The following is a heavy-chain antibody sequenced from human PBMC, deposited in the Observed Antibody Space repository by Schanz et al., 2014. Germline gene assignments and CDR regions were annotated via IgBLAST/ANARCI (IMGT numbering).Heavy chain of an antibody. CDR2: TYSGGST. D-gene: IGHD6-6*01. V-gene: IGHV3-66*01. CDR3: ATEGPRGTRHPINYYYAMDN. CDR1: GFTFRSYA. Sequence: EVQLLESGGGLVQPGGSLRLSCIGSGFTFRSYALGWVRQAPGKGLEWVSITYSGGSTYYADSVKGRFTISRDNSKNTLYLLMNSLRAEDTAVYYCATEGPRGTRHPINYYYAMDNWGQGTKVTV. J-gene: IGHJ6*02.